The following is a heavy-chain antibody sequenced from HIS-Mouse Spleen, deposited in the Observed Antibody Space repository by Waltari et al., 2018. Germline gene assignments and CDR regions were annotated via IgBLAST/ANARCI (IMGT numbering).Heavy chain of an antibody. V-gene: IGHV1-24*01. CDR1: GYPLTDLP. J-gene: IGHJ4*02. Sequence: QVQLVQSGAEVKKPGASVKVSCKVSGYPLTDLPIHWVQPAPGKGLEGMGGFDPEDGETIYAQKFQGRVTMTEDTSTDTAYMELSSLRSEDTAVYYCATDRGWGLKGYYFDYWGQGTLVTVSS. CDR2: FDPEDGET. CDR3: ATDRGWGLKGYYFDY. D-gene: IGHD7-27*01.